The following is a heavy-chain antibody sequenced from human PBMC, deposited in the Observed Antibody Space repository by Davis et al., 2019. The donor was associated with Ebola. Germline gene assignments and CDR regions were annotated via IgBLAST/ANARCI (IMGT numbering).Heavy chain of an antibody. D-gene: IGHD1-26*01. CDR3: ARDPMVGATGY. V-gene: IGHV1-18*01. Sequence: ASVKVSCKASGGTFSSYAISWVRQAPGQGLEWMGWISAYNGNTNYAQKLQGRVTMTTDTSTSTAYMELRSLRSDDTAVYYCARDPMVGATGYWGQGTLVTVSS. CDR1: GGTFSSYA. CDR2: ISAYNGNT. J-gene: IGHJ4*02.